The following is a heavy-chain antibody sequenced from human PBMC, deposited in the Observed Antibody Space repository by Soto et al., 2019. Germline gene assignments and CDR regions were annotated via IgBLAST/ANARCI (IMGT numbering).Heavy chain of an antibody. CDR3: AKDLYGAGWYNYFDP. CDR2: ISHDGGVK. Sequence: QVHLVESGGGVGQPGRSLRLSCAASGFTFSTTGMYWVRQAPGTGLVWVAMISHDGGVKHYTDSVKGRFTISRDTSNNTVYLQMNSLRPEDTAMYNCAKDLYGAGWYNYFDPWGQGTLVTVSS. J-gene: IGHJ5*02. D-gene: IGHD6-19*01. V-gene: IGHV3-30*18. CDR1: GFTFSTTG.